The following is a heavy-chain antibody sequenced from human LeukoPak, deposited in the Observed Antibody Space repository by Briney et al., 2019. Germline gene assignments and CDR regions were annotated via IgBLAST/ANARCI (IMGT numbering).Heavy chain of an antibody. Sequence: GGSLRLSCAASGFPFSSHNMNWVRQAPGKGLEWVSYITSSSNYIYYADSVKGRFTISRDNAKNSLYLQMNSLRAEDTAVYYCARAIFSSGWYLVDYWGQGTLVTGSS. V-gene: IGHV3-21*01. CDR3: ARAIFSSGWYLVDY. D-gene: IGHD6-19*01. CDR1: GFPFSSHN. CDR2: ITSSSNYI. J-gene: IGHJ4*02.